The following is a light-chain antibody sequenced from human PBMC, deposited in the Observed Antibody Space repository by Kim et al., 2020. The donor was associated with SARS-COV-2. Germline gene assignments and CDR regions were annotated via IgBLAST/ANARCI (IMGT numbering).Light chain of an antibody. CDR1: QGISSY. J-gene: IGKJ3*01. CDR3: QQYYIYPFT. V-gene: IGKV1-8*01. CDR2: AAS. Sequence: AIRMTQSPSSFSASTGDRVTITCRASQGISSYLAWYQQKPGKAPKLLIYAASTLQSGVPSRFSGSGSGTDFTLTISCPQSEDFATYYCQQYYIYPFTFGPGTKVDIK.